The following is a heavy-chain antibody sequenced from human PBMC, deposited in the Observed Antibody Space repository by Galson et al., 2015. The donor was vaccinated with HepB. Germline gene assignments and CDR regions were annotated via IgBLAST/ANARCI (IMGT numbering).Heavy chain of an antibody. CDR1: GYTFTSCA. CDR2: SNTNTGNP. Sequence: SVKVSCKASGYTFTSCAMNWVRQAPGQGLEWMGWSNTNTGNPTYAQGFTGRSVFSLDTSVSTAYLQISSLKAEDTAVYYCARLMSDAFDIWGQGTMVTVSS. J-gene: IGHJ3*02. CDR3: ARLMSDAFDI. V-gene: IGHV7-4-1*02.